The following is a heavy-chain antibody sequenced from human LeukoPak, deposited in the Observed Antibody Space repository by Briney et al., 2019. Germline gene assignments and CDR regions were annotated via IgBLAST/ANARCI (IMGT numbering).Heavy chain of an antibody. Sequence: GGSLRLSCAASGFTFSNYWMTWVRQAPGKGLEWVANIKQDGSEKHYVDPVKGRFTTSRDNAKNSLYLLMNSLRDEDTAVYYCARSNWNLDYWGQGTLVTVSS. J-gene: IGHJ4*02. CDR2: IKQDGSEK. CDR3: ARSNWNLDY. D-gene: IGHD1-20*01. CDR1: GFTFSNYW. V-gene: IGHV3-7*01.